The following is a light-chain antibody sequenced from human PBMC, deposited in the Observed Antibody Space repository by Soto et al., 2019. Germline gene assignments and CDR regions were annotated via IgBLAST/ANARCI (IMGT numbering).Light chain of an antibody. V-gene: IGKV1-5*03. CDR2: KAS. Sequence: DIQMTQSPSTLSASVGERVTITCRASQSISSWLAWYQQKPGKAPKLLIYKASSLESGVPSRFSGSGSGTEFILTISSLQPDDFATYYCQQYNSYSPWTFGQGTKVEIK. CDR1: QSISSW. J-gene: IGKJ1*01. CDR3: QQYNSYSPWT.